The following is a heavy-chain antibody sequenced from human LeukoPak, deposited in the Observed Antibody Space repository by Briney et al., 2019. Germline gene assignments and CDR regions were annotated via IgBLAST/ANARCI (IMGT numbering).Heavy chain of an antibody. V-gene: IGHV3-7*05. CDR1: GFTFNNYW. CDR2: IKQDGSDK. Sequence: GGSLILSCAASGFTFNNYWMTWVRQAPGKGLEWVANIKQDGSDKYYVDSVKGRFIISRDTAKNSLYLQMNSLRAEDTAVYYCARDSIPGYDRSGYMVAFDLWGQGTMVTVSS. J-gene: IGHJ3*01. CDR3: ARDSIPGYDRSGYMVAFDL. D-gene: IGHD3-22*01.